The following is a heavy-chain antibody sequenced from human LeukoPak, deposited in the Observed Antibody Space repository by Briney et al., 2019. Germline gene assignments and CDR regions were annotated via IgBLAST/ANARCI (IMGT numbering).Heavy chain of an antibody. V-gene: IGHV1-69*13. CDR3: ASAYDSGTSWYFDL. Sequence: SVNLSCKASGGTFSCYAISWVRLAPGQGLEWMGGIIPIFGTANYAQKFQGRVTITADESTSTAYMDLSSLRSDGAAVYYRASAYDSGTSWYFDLWGRGTLVTVSS. J-gene: IGHJ2*01. D-gene: IGHD3-3*01. CDR2: IIPIFGTA. CDR1: GGTFSCYA.